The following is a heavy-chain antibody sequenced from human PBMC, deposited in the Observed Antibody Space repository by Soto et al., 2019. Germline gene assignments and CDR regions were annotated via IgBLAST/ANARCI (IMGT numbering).Heavy chain of an antibody. V-gene: IGHV5-51*01. J-gene: IGHJ6*02. CDR2: IYPGDSDT. CDR1: GYSFTSYW. Sequence: PGESLKISCKGSGYSFTSYWIGWVRQMPGKGLEWMGIIYPGDSDTRYSPSFQGQVTISADKSISTAYLQWSSLKASDTAMYYCATRVQDPGKYYCGMAVWGQGTTVTVSS. D-gene: IGHD6-13*01. CDR3: ATRVQDPGKYYCGMAV.